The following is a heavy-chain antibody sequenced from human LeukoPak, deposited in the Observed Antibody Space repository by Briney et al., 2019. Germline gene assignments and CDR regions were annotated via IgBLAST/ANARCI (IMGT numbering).Heavy chain of an antibody. Sequence: ASVKVSCKASGSTFTDNYIHWVRQAPGQGLEWMGWISPNSGGINYARKFQGRATMTRDTSIGTAYMELSRLSSDDTAVYYCATAGYCSGGSCSDWFDPWGQGTLVTVSS. V-gene: IGHV1-2*02. CDR2: ISPNSGGI. CDR3: ATAGYCSGGSCSDWFDP. D-gene: IGHD2-15*01. J-gene: IGHJ5*02. CDR1: GSTFTDNY.